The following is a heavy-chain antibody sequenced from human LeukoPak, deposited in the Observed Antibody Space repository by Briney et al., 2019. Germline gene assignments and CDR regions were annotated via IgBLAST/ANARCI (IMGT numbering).Heavy chain of an antibody. Sequence: GASVEVSCKASGYTFTSYDINWVRQATGQGLEWMGWMNPNSGNTGYAQKFQGRVTITRNTSISTANMELSSLRSEDTAVYYCARGMYEGFGYYDFWSGYYNTNWFDPWGQGTLVTVSS. V-gene: IGHV1-8*03. CDR1: GYTFTSYD. D-gene: IGHD3-3*01. CDR3: ARGMYEGFGYYDFWSGYYNTNWFDP. CDR2: MNPNSGNT. J-gene: IGHJ5*02.